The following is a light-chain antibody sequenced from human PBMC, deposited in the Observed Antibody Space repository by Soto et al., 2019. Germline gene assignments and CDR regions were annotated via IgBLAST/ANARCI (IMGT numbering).Light chain of an antibody. CDR2: SHN. V-gene: IGLV1-47*02. CDR1: SSNIGRNY. Sequence: QSVLPQTPSVSGTPGQTVTISYSGSSSNIGRNYVYWYQQLPGAAPKLLMYSHNIRPSGVPDRFSASTSGTSASLVISGLRSEDEADYHCATWDDDVSGVVFGGGTKVTVL. CDR3: ATWDDDVSGVV. J-gene: IGLJ2*01.